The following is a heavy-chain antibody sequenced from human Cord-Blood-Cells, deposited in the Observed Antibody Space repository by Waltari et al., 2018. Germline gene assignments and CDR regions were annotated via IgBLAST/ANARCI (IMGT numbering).Heavy chain of an antibody. CDR1: GGTFSSYA. V-gene: IGHV1-69*01. CDR3: ARGRYSSSWYTAEYFQH. Sequence: QVQLVQSGAEVKKPGSSVKVSCKASGGTFSSYAISWVRQAPGQGLEWMGGIIPIFGTANYAQKFQGRVTITADESTSTAYRELSSLRSEDTAVYYCARGRYSSSWYTAEYFQHWGQGTLVTVSS. CDR2: IIPIFGTA. J-gene: IGHJ1*01. D-gene: IGHD6-13*01.